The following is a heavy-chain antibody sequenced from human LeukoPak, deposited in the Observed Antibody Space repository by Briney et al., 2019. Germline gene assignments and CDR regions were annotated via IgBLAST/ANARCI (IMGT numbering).Heavy chain of an antibody. D-gene: IGHD6-6*01. CDR2: INPSGGST. V-gene: IGHV1-46*01. Sequence: ASVKVSCKASGYTFTSYHMHWVRQAPGQGLEWMGIINPSGGSTSYAQKFQGRVTMTRDTSTSTVYMELSSLRAEDTAVYYCAREGRGGVEYSSSSFQTPNDAFDIWGQGTMVTVSS. CDR1: GYTFTSYH. J-gene: IGHJ3*02. CDR3: AREGRGGVEYSSSSFQTPNDAFDI.